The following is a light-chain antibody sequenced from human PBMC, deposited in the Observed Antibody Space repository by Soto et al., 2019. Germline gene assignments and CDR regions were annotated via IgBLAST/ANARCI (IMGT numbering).Light chain of an antibody. Sequence: QSVLTQPPSVSGAPGQRGTISCTGSSSNIGAGYDVHWYQQLPGTAPKLLIYDNNNRPSGVPDRFSGSKSGTSASLAITGLXAEDEADYYCQSYDRSLSGNVFGTGTKVTVL. V-gene: IGLV1-40*01. CDR2: DNN. CDR1: SSNIGAGYD. J-gene: IGLJ1*01. CDR3: QSYDRSLSGNV.